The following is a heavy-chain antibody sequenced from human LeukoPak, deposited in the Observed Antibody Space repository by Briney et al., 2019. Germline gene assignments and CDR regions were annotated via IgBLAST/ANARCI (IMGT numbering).Heavy chain of an antibody. Sequence: ESGPTLVNPTQTLTLTFTFSGFSLDTSGVGVGWIRQPPGKALEWLAFIYWDDDKRYSPSLKSRLTITKDTSKNQVVLRMTNMDPVDTATYYCAHSEDYYGSVDAFDIWGQGTMVTVSS. CDR3: AHSEDYYGSVDAFDI. CDR2: IYWDDDK. CDR1: GFSLDTSGVG. J-gene: IGHJ3*02. D-gene: IGHD3-10*01. V-gene: IGHV2-5*02.